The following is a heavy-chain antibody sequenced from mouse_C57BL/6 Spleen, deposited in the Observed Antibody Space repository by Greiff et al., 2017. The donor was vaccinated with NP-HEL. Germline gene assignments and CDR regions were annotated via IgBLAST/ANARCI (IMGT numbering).Heavy chain of an antibody. D-gene: IGHD1-1*01. J-gene: IGHJ1*03. CDR3: AREDYGSSYVYFDV. V-gene: IGHV1-39*01. CDR2: INPNYGTT. CDR1: GYSFTDYN. Sequence: VQLKESGPELVKPGASVKISCKASGYSFTDYNMNWVKQSNGKSLEWIGVINPNYGTTSYNQKFKGKATLTVDQSSSTAYMQLNSLTSEDSAVYYCAREDYGSSYVYFDVWGTGTTVTVSS.